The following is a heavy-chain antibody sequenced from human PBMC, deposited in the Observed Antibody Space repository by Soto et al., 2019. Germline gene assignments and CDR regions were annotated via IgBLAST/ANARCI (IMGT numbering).Heavy chain of an antibody. J-gene: IGHJ6*02. CDR1: GFTFSNYG. CDR2: ISYDGSDK. D-gene: IGHD5-18*01. CDR3: AKGRAYRYVSVYMGV. Sequence: QVQLVESGGGVVQPGRSLRLSCAASGFTFSNYGMHWVRQAPGKGLERVAVISYDGSDKYYADSVKGRFTISRDNSKKTAVLQTDSTCGKDAAVYFCAKGRAYRYVSVYMGVWGQGTTVAFSS. V-gene: IGHV3-30*18.